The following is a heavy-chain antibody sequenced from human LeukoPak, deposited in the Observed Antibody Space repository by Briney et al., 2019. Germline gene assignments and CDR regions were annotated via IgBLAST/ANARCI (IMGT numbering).Heavy chain of an antibody. CDR3: ARRVDYGGLYYFDY. Sequence: SQTLSLTCTVSGGSISSGDYYWSWIRQPPGKGLEWIGYIYYSGSTYYNPSLKSRVTISVDTSKNQFSLKLSSVTAADTAVYYCARRVDYGGLYYFDYWGQGTLVTVSS. J-gene: IGHJ4*02. CDR1: GGSISSGDYY. V-gene: IGHV4-30-4*01. CDR2: IYYSGST. D-gene: IGHD4-23*01.